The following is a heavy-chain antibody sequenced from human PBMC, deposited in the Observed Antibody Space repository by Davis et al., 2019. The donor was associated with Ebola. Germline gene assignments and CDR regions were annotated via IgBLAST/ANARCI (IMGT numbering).Heavy chain of an antibody. Sequence: SQTLSLTCAISGDSVSRTTAAWNWIRQSPSRGIEWLGRTYYRSKWFVDYAVSVKSRITINPDTSKNQFSLQLTSVTPEDTAVYYCARDPPYDQGYDYWGQGTLVTVSS. CDR2: TYYRSKWFV. J-gene: IGHJ4*02. V-gene: IGHV6-1*01. CDR3: ARDPPYDQGYDY. D-gene: IGHD3-22*01. CDR1: GDSVSRTTAA.